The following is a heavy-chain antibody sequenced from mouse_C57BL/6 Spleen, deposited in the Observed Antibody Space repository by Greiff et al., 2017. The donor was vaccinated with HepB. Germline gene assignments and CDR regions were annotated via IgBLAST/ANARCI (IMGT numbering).Heavy chain of an antibody. CDR2: ISYDGSN. Sequence: DVKLQESGPGLVKPSQSLSLTCSVTGYSITSGYYWNWIRQFPGNKLEWMGYISYDGSNNYNPSLKNRISITRDTSKNQFFLKLNSVTTEDTATYYCASYDYDGYWYFDVWGTGTTVTVSS. CDR3: ASYDYDGYWYFDV. CDR1: GYSITSGYY. D-gene: IGHD2-4*01. J-gene: IGHJ1*03. V-gene: IGHV3-6*01.